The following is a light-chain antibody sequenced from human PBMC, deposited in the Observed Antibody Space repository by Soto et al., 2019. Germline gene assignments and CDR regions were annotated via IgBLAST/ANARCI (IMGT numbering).Light chain of an antibody. CDR3: PQYNSYSRT. V-gene: IGKV3D-15*01. CDR2: GAS. CDR1: QSVNTN. J-gene: IGKJ1*01. Sequence: EIVTKQSPATLSVSPGERATFSCRASQSVNTNLAWYQLKPGQAPRLLVYGASSRATGIPDRFSGSGSGTDFTLTISSLQPDDFAPYCCPQYNSYSRTFGQGTKV.